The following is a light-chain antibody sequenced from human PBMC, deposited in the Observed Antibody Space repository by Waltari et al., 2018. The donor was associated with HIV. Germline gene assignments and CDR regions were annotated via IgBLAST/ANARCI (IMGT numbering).Light chain of an antibody. CDR3: QQYGSSPIT. CDR2: AAS. CDR1: QSVSSSY. J-gene: IGKJ5*01. Sequence: EIVLTQSPGTLSLSPGERATLSCRASQSVSSSYLGWYQQKVGQAPRPLIYAASIRATGIPDRFSGSGSGTDFTLTISRLEPEDFAVYYCQQYGSSPITFGQGTRLEIK. V-gene: IGKV3-20*01.